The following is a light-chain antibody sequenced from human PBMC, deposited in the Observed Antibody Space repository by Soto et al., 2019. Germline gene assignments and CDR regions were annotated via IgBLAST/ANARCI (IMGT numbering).Light chain of an antibody. CDR1: QSISTY. J-gene: IGKJ1*01. V-gene: IGKV1-39*01. CDR2: AAS. CDR3: QQSYGWT. Sequence: DIQMTQSPSSLSASVGDRVTITCRTSQSISTYLNWYQQKPGKAPKLLIYAASSLQSGVPSRFSASGSGTDFTLTISSLQPEDFATYYCQQSYGWTFGQGTKVEIK.